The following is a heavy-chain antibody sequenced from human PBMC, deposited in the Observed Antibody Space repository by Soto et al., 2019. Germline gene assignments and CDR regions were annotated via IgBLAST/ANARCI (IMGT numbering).Heavy chain of an antibody. Sequence: GGSLRLSCAASGFTFSSYSMSWVRQAPGKGLEWVSAISGTGGSTFYANSVKGRLTISRDNSNNTLYLQMNSLRADDTAVYYCAKRWFGELSPLDYWGQGALVTVSS. CDR1: GFTFSSYS. CDR2: ISGTGGST. D-gene: IGHD3-10*01. CDR3: AKRWFGELSPLDY. V-gene: IGHV3-23*01. J-gene: IGHJ4*02.